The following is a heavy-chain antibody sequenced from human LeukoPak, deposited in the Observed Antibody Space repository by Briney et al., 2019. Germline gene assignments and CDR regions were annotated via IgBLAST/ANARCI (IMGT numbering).Heavy chain of an antibody. V-gene: IGHV3-20*01. CDR1: GYTFDDHG. Sequence: GGSLRLSCAGSGYTFDDHGMCWVRQAPGKGLEWVAGINWNGDSTGYADSVKGRFTISRDNAKNSLFLQMNSLRAEDTALYHCAKGDRNGWYFDYWGLGTLVTVPS. D-gene: IGHD6-19*01. J-gene: IGHJ4*02. CDR3: AKGDRNGWYFDY. CDR2: INWNGDST.